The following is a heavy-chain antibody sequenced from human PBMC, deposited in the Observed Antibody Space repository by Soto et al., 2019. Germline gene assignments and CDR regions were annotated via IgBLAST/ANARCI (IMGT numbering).Heavy chain of an antibody. CDR1: GFTFSSYG. CDR3: ARESSVFYGDPPDY. CDR2: IWYDGSNK. V-gene: IGHV3-33*01. D-gene: IGHD4-17*01. Sequence: QVQLVESGGGVVQPGRSLRLSCAASGFTFSSYGMHWVRQAPGKGLEWVAVIWYDGSNKYYADSVKGRFTISRDNSKNTLYLQMNSLRAEDTAVYYCARESSVFYGDPPDYWGQGTLVTVSS. J-gene: IGHJ4*02.